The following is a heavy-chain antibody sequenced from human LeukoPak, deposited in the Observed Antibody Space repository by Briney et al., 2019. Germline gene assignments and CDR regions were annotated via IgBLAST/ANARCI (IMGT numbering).Heavy chain of an antibody. V-gene: IGHV1-3*01. CDR1: GYTFTSYA. D-gene: IGHD4-17*01. CDR3: ARVPTVISALWDY. J-gene: IGHJ4*02. Sequence: ASVKVSCTASGYTFTSYAMHWVRQAPGQRLEWMGWINAGNGNTKYSQKFQGRVTITRDTSASKVYMELSNLRSEDTAVYYCARVPTVISALWDYWGQGTLVTVSS. CDR2: INAGNGNT.